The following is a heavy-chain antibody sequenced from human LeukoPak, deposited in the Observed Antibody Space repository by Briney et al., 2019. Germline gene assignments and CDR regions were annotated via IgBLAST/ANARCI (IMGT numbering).Heavy chain of an antibody. CDR2: ISSSSSTI. Sequence: PGGSLRLSCAASGFTFSSYSMIWVRQAPGKGLEWVSYISSSSSTIYYADSVKGRFTISRDNAKNSLYLQMDSLRAEDTAVYYCARGIQGVAAADIDAFDIWGQGTMVTVSS. J-gene: IGHJ3*02. CDR3: ARGIQGVAAADIDAFDI. V-gene: IGHV3-48*04. CDR1: GFTFSSYS. D-gene: IGHD6-13*01.